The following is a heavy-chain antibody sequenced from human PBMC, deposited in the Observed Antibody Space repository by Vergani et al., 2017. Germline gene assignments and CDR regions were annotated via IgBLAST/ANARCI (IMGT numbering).Heavy chain of an antibody. V-gene: IGHV4-59*01. CDR1: GGSISSYY. Sequence: QVQLQESGPGLVKPSETLSITCTVSGGSISSYYWSWIRQPPGKGLEWIGYIYYSGSTNYNPSLKSRVTISVDTSKNQFSLKLSSVTAADTAVYYCARGISSSLRGEPFDYWGQGTLVTVSS. J-gene: IGHJ4*02. D-gene: IGHD6-13*01. CDR3: ARGISSSLRGEPFDY. CDR2: IYYSGST.